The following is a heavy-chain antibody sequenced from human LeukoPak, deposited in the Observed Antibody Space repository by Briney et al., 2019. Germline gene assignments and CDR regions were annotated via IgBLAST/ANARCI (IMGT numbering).Heavy chain of an antibody. CDR2: MLYSGTTT. J-gene: IGHJ4*02. V-gene: IGHV4-59*01. CDR3: ARVGDLNDLVY. Sequence: PSETLSLTCTVSGGSISPYYWSWIRQTPGKGLEWIGYMLYSGTTTNYNPSLKSRVTISVDTSKNQFSLKLSSVTAADTAVYYCARVGDLNDLVYWGQGTLVTVSS. D-gene: IGHD1-1*01. CDR1: GGSISPYY.